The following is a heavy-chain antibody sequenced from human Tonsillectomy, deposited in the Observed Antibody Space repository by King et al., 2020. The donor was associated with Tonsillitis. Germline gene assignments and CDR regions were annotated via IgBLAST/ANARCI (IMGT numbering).Heavy chain of an antibody. V-gene: IGHV5-10-1*01. CDR1: GYSFTSYW. CDR3: ARLGYDYLWAQFDP. CDR2: IDPSGSYT. Sequence: QLVKSGAEVKKPGESLRISCKGSGYSFTSYWITWVRQTPGKGLEWMGRIDPSGSYTNYSPSFQGHVIISADKYISTAYLQWSSLKASDTAIYYCARLGYDYLWAQFDPWGQGTLVTVSS. D-gene: IGHD3-16*01. J-gene: IGHJ5*02.